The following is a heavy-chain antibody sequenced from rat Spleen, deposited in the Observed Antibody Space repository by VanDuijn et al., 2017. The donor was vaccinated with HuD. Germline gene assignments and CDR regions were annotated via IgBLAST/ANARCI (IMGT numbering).Heavy chain of an antibody. D-gene: IGHD5-1*01. Sequence: EVQLVESGGGLVQPGRSLKLSCAASGFTFSDYGVAWVRQAPGKGLEWVASITNTGDSTSSPDSVKGRFTISRDNAKSTLYLQMNSLRSEDTATYYCTRGKLGTGWFAYWGQGTLVTVSS. J-gene: IGHJ3*01. CDR2: ITNTGDST. CDR3: TRGKLGTGWFAY. V-gene: IGHV5-31*01. CDR1: GFTFSDYG.